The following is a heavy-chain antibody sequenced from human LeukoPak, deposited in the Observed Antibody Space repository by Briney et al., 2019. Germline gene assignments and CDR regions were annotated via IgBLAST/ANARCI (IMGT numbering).Heavy chain of an antibody. CDR2: IYSGGST. J-gene: IGHJ3*02. Sequence: GGSLRLSCAASGFTVSSNYMSWVRQAPGKGLEWVSSIYSGGSTYYEDSVKGRFTNSRDNSKNTLYLQMNSLRAEDTAVYYCAREISRPSYYYDSSGYYSLDALDIWGQGTMVTVSS. D-gene: IGHD3-22*01. CDR3: AREISRPSYYYDSSGYYSLDALDI. V-gene: IGHV3-66*01. CDR1: GFTVSSNY.